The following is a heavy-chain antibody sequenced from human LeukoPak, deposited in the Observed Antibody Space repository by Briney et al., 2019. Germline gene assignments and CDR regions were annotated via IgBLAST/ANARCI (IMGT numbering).Heavy chain of an antibody. Sequence: SETLSLTCTVSGGSISSYYWSWIRQPPGKGLEWIGYIYYSGSTNYNPSLKSRVTISVGTSKNQFSLKLSSVTAADTAVYYCARASAARSWFDPWGQGTLVTVSS. D-gene: IGHD2-2*01. CDR3: ARASAARSWFDP. CDR2: IYYSGST. CDR1: GGSISSYY. J-gene: IGHJ5*02. V-gene: IGHV4-59*01.